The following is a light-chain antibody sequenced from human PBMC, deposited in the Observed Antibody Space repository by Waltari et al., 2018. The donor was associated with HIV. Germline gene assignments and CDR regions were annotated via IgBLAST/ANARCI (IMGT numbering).Light chain of an antibody. CDR2: TDN. CDR1: NSNLGKNT. Sequence: QSVLTQPPSASGTPGQRVSISCSGSNSNLGKNTVNWYQHLPGTAPKLLIHTDNKRPSGVPGRFSGSKSGTSASLAIRGLQSDDEADYYCATWDDSLNGRVFGGGTHLTVL. V-gene: IGLV1-44*01. J-gene: IGLJ3*02. CDR3: ATWDDSLNGRV.